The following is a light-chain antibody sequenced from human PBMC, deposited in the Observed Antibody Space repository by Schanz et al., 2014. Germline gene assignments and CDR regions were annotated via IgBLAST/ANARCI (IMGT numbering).Light chain of an antibody. V-gene: IGLV2-8*01. CDR3: SSYTSSSTQV. J-gene: IGLJ2*01. CDR1: SSDVGGYNY. Sequence: QSALTQPPSASGSPGQSVTFSCTGTSSDVGGYNYVSWYQQHPGKAPKLMIYEVSKRPSGVPDRFSGSKSGNTASLTISGLQAEDEADYYCSSYTSSSTQVFGGGTKVTVL. CDR2: EVS.